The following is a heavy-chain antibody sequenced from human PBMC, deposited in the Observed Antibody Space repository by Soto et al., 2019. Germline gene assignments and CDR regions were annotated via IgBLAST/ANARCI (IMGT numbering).Heavy chain of an antibody. CDR1: GFTVVDYG. CDR2: INWNGGST. V-gene: IGHV3-20*01. D-gene: IGHD3-10*01. J-gene: IGHJ6*03. CDR3: ARGIRYFCSGSYYNPFYYYYYMEV. Sequence: GGSLRXSCAASGFTVVDYGMSWVRQAPGKGLEWVSGINWNGGSTGYADSVKGRFTISRDNAKNSLYLQMNSLRAEDTALYHCARGIRYFCSGSYYNPFYYYYYMEVWGKGTTVTVSS.